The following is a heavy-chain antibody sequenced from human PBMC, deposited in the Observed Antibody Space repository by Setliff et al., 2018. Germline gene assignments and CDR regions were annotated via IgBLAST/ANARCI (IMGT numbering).Heavy chain of an antibody. D-gene: IGHD5-18*01. CDR3: ARAPLESGYNYGQGHYFDY. V-gene: IGHV1-69*05. Sequence: SVKVSCKPSGYNFITFGISWVRQAPGQGLEWMGGIIPIFGSANYAQKFQGRVTMTRDTSTTTVYMELRSLRPDDTAVYYCARAPLESGYNYGQGHYFDYWGQGTLVTVSS. CDR2: IIPIFGSA. J-gene: IGHJ4*02. CDR1: GYNFITFG.